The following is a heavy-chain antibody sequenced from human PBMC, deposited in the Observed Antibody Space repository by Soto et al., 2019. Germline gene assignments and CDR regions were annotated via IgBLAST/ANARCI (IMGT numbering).Heavy chain of an antibody. CDR1: GLSLSTSGVG. J-gene: IGHJ4*02. CDR3: AHYDYYGSGSLDY. Sequence: SGPTLVNPTQTLTLTCTFSGLSLSTSGVGVAWIRQPPGKALEWLAIIYWDDDKRYGPSLKSRVTITKDTSRNQVVLTMTNMDPVDTATYYCAHYDYYGSGSLDYWGQ. V-gene: IGHV2-5*05. D-gene: IGHD3-10*01. CDR2: IYWDDDK.